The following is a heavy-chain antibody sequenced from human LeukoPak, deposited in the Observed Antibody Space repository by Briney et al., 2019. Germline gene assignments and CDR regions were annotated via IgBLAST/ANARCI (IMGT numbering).Heavy chain of an antibody. CDR2: ISSYNGDT. CDR1: GYTFTSYG. D-gene: IGHD4-23*01. J-gene: IGHJ4*02. Sequence: ASVKVSCKASGYTFTSYGIIWVRQAPGQGLEWMGWISSYNGDTKYAQKVQGRVTVTTDTSTSTAYMELRSLSLDDTAVYYCARGDYGGGFDYWGQGTLVTVSS. CDR3: ARGDYGGGFDY. V-gene: IGHV1-18*01.